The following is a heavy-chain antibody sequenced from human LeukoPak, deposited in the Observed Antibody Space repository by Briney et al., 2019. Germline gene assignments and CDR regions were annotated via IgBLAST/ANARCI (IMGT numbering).Heavy chain of an antibody. J-gene: IGHJ4*02. D-gene: IGHD1-26*01. CDR1: GFTFSSYW. Sequence: GGSLRLSCTASGFTFSSYWMSWVRQAPGKELEWVANIRQDGGLKHYVDSVKGRFTISRDNAENSLYLQMNSLRAEDTAVYYCAREIVGAIKSYFDYWGQGTLVTASS. V-gene: IGHV3-7*01. CDR2: IRQDGGLK. CDR3: AREIVGAIKSYFDY.